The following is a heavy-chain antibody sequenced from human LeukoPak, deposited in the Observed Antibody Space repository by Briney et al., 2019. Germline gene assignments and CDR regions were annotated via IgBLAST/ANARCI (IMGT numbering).Heavy chain of an antibody. CDR3: GRELQGNWFDP. D-gene: IGHD4-11*01. J-gene: IGHJ5*02. Sequence: PSETLSLTCTVSGGSISSYYWSWIRQPPGKGLEWIGYIYYSGSTNYNPSLKSRVTISVDTSKNQFSLKLSSVTAADTAVYYCGRELQGNWFDPWGQGTLVTVSS. V-gene: IGHV4-59*01. CDR1: GGSISSYY. CDR2: IYYSGST.